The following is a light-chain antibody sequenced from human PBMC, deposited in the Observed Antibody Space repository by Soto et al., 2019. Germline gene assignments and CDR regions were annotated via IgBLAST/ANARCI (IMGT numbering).Light chain of an antibody. J-gene: IGKJ4*01. V-gene: IGKV1-5*03. CDR2: KAS. Sequence: ETKLPQSLPPLSASLEDRATIPCRPIQIIRGGLAWYQQKPGKAPKLLIYKASSLKSGVPSRFSGSGSGTEFTLTISSLQPDDFATYYCQQYNSYPLTFGGGTKVEIK. CDR1: QIIRGG. CDR3: QQYNSYPLT.